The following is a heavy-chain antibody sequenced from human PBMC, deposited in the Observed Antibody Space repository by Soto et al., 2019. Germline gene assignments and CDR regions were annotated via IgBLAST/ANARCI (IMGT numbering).Heavy chain of an antibody. CDR2: IYYSGST. D-gene: IGHD3-22*01. Sequence: SETLSLTCTVSGGSISSGGYYWSWIRQHPGKGMEWIGYIYYSGSTYYNPSLKSQVTISVDTSKKQLSLKLSSVTAADTAVNNCASFAYDSSGYHSYYFDYWGQGTLVTVSS. V-gene: IGHV4-31*01. CDR1: GGSISSGGYY. CDR3: ASFAYDSSGYHSYYFDY. J-gene: IGHJ4*02.